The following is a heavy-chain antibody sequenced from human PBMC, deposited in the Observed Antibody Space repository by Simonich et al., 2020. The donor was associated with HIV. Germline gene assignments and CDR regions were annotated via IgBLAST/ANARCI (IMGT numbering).Heavy chain of an antibody. CDR1: GFTFSSYE. Sequence: EVQLVESGGGLVQSGGSLRLSCAASGFTFSSYEMNWVRKAPWKWLEWMSEIRSSGRTIYYADSVKGRFAISRDNAKNSLYLKMNSLRVEDTAVYFCARVRSYGDYGERWFDPWGQGTLVTVSS. V-gene: IGHV3-48*03. CDR2: IRSSGRTI. CDR3: ARVRSYGDYGERWFDP. J-gene: IGHJ5*02. D-gene: IGHD4-17*01.